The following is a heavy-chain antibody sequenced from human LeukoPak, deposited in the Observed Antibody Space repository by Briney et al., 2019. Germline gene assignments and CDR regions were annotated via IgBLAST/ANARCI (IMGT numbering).Heavy chain of an antibody. D-gene: IGHD2-2*01. CDR1: GYTFTGYY. V-gene: IGHV1-2*02. Sequence: ASVKVSCKASGYTFTGYYMHWVRQAPGQGLEWMGWINPNSGGTNYAQKFQGRVTMTRDTSISTAYMELSRLRSDDTAVYYCARDFVVEQRGLDYWGQGTLVTVSS. J-gene: IGHJ4*02. CDR2: INPNSGGT. CDR3: ARDFVVEQRGLDY.